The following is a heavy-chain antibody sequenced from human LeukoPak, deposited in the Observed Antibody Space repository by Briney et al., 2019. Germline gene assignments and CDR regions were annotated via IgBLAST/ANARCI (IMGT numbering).Heavy chain of an antibody. J-gene: IGHJ3*02. CDR3: AGRRIYRGDAFDI. V-gene: IGHV3-66*01. CDR1: GFTVSSNY. Sequence: GGSLRLSCAASGFTVSSNYMSWVRQAPGKGLEWVSVIYSGGSTYYADSVKGRFTISRDNSKNTLYLQMNSLRAEDTAVYYCAGRRIYRGDAFDIWGQGTMVTVSS. CDR2: IYSGGST. D-gene: IGHD3-10*01.